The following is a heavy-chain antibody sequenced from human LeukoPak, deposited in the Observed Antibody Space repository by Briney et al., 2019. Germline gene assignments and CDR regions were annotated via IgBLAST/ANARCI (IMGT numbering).Heavy chain of an antibody. J-gene: IGHJ4*02. CDR1: GGTFSSYA. V-gene: IGHV1-69*05. CDR2: IIPIFGTA. CDR3: ARARYYDSSGSNTYVDDY. D-gene: IGHD3-22*01. Sequence: GSSVKVSCKASGGTFSSYAISWVRQAPGQGLEWMGGIIPIFGTANYAQKFQGRVTITTDESTSTAYMELSSLRSEDTAVYYCARARYYDSSGSNTYVDDYWGQGTLVTVSS.